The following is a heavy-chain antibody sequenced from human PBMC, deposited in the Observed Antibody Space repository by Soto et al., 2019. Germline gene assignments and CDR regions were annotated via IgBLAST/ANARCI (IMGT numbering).Heavy chain of an antibody. D-gene: IGHD3-22*01. CDR3: ARGPYHITTPFDY. CDR2: ISYDGSNK. CDR1: GFTFSSYA. J-gene: IGHJ4*02. V-gene: IGHV3-30-3*01. Sequence: GGSLRLSCAASGFTFSSYAMHWVRQAPGKGLEWVAVISYDGSNKYYADSVKGRFTISRDNSKNTLYLQMNSLRAEDTAVYYCARGPYHITTPFDYWGQGTLVTVSS.